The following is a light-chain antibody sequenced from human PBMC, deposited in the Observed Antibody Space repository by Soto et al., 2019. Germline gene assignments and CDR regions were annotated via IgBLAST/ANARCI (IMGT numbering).Light chain of an antibody. J-gene: IGKJ5*01. Sequence: ESVLTQSPATLSLSPGERATLSCRASQSVSSYLAWYQQKPGQAPRLLIYDASNRATGIPARFSGSGSGTDFTLTISSLEPEDFAVYYCQQRSNWPQITFGQGTRLEIK. V-gene: IGKV3-11*01. CDR2: DAS. CDR1: QSVSSY. CDR3: QQRSNWPQIT.